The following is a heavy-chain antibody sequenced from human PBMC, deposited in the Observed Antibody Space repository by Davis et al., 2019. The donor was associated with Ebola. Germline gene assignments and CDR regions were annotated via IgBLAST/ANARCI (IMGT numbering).Heavy chain of an antibody. J-gene: IGHJ6*02. CDR1: GGSIRSSNW. CDR3: ARDRGGYYYYGMDV. D-gene: IGHD2-15*01. Sequence: SETLSPTCAVSGGSIRSSNWWSWVRQPPGKGLEWIGEIYHSGSTNYNPSLKSRVTISVDKSKNQFSLKLSSVTAADTAVYYCARDRGGYYYYGMDVWGQGTTVTVSS. CDR2: IYHSGST. V-gene: IGHV4-4*02.